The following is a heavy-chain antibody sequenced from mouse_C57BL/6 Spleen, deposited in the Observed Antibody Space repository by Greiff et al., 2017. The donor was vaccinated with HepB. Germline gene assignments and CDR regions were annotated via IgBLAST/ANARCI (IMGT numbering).Heavy chain of an antibody. V-gene: IGHV5-17*01. CDR1: GFTFSDYG. D-gene: IGHD1-1*01. CDR3: ARRYGSGYDMDY. J-gene: IGHJ4*01. CDR2: ISSGSSTI. Sequence: EVKLMESGGGLVKPGGSLKLSCAASGFTFSDYGMHWVRQAPEKGLEWVAYISSGSSTIYYADTVKGRVTISRDNAKNTLFLQMTSLRSEDTAVYYCARRYGSGYDMDYWGQGTSVTVSS.